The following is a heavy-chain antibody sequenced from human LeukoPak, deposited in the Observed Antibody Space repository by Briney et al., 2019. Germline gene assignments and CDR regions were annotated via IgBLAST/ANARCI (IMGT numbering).Heavy chain of an antibody. D-gene: IGHD4-23*01. V-gene: IGHV1-69*13. Sequence: SVKVSCKASGGTFSSYAISWVRQAPGQGREWMGGIIPIFGKTNYAQKFQGRVTITADESTSTAYMELSSLRSEDTAVYYCACGNSEDYYYGMDVWGQGTTVTVSS. CDR3: ACGNSEDYYYGMDV. CDR2: IIPIFGKT. CDR1: GGTFSSYA. J-gene: IGHJ6*02.